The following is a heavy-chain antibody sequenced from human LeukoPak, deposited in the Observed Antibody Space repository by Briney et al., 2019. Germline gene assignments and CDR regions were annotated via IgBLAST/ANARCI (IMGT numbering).Heavy chain of an antibody. CDR1: QFTFSTYA. V-gene: IGHV3-23*01. D-gene: IGHD3-3*01. CDR3: AKSAKGYDFWSGYGFDY. CDR2: ISASGGST. J-gene: IGHJ4*02. Sequence: GGSLRLSCRASQFTFSTYAMSWVRQAPGKRLEWVSTISASGGSTYYTDSVKGRFTISRDNSKNTLYLQMNSLRAEDTAVYYCAKSAKGYDFWSGYGFDYWGQGTLVTVSS.